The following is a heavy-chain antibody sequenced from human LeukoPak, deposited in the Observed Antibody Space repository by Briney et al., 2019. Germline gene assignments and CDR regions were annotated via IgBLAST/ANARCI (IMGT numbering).Heavy chain of an antibody. J-gene: IGHJ4*02. D-gene: IGHD6-19*01. CDR3: ATRAGYFDY. CDR1: GFTFSSYW. V-gene: IGHV3-7*01. CDR2: IKHDGSEK. Sequence: GGSLRLSCAASGFTFSSYWMSWVRQAPGKGLEWVANIKHDGSEKYYVDSVEGRFTISRDNAKKSLYLQMNSLRAEDTAVYYCATRAGYFDYWGQGTLVTVSS.